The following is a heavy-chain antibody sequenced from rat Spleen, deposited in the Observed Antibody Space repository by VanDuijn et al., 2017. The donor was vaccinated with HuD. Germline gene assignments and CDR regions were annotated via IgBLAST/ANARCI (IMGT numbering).Heavy chain of an antibody. CDR2: ISYDGGST. V-gene: IGHV5-20*01. J-gene: IGHJ3*01. CDR3: TTVTTEGIGGFAY. CDR1: GFTFSNYG. Sequence: EVQLVESGGGLVQPGRSMKLSCAASGFTFSNYGMAWVRQAPKKGLEWVAYISYDGGSTYYRDSVKGRFTISRDNAKSTLYLQMDSLRSEDTATYYCTTVTTEGIGGFAYWGQGTLVTVSS. D-gene: IGHD1-11*01.